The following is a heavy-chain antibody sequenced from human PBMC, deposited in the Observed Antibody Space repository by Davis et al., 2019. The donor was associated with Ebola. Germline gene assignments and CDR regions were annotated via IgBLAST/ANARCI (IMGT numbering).Heavy chain of an antibody. Sequence: SETLSLTCTVSGGSISSSSYYWGWIRQPPGKGLEWIGSIYYSGSTYYNPSLKSRVTISVDTSKNQFPLKLSSVTAADTAVYYCARLIVGANFDYWGQGTLVTVSS. CDR2: IYYSGST. D-gene: IGHD1-26*01. V-gene: IGHV4-39*01. J-gene: IGHJ4*02. CDR1: GGSISSSSYY. CDR3: ARLIVGANFDY.